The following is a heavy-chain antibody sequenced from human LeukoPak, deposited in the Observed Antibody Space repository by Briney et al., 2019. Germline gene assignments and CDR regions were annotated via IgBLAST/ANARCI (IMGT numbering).Heavy chain of an antibody. CDR3: AQGHYVGNSEFLDN. Sequence: PGGSLRLSCAASGFSFSSYGMYWVRQAPGKGLEWVALIYNDGGLPNYLDSVRGRFTISRDNSKNTLYLQMDSPRVEDTAVYYCAQGHYVGNSEFLDNWGQGSLVIVSS. V-gene: IGHV3-33*07. CDR1: GFSFSSYG. CDR2: IYNDGGLP. D-gene: IGHD4-23*01. J-gene: IGHJ4*02.